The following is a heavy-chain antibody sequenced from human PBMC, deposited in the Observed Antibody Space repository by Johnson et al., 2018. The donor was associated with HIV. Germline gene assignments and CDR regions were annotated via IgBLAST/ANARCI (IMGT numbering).Heavy chain of an antibody. D-gene: IGHD1-26*01. CDR1: GFTFSTYD. J-gene: IGHJ3*02. CDR2: IKEDGSEK. V-gene: IGHV3-7*03. CDR3: AREGVGTTCPFDI. Sequence: VQLVESGGGVVQPGRSLRFSCAASGFTFSTYDMHWVRQAPGKGLDWVANIKEDGSEKYYVDSVKGRFTVSRDNTRNSLCLQMDSLRAEDTAVYYCAREGVGTTCPFDIWGQGTMVTVSS.